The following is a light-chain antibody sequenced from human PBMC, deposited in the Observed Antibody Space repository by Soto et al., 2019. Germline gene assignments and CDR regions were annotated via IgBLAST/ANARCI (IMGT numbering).Light chain of an antibody. CDR2: RVS. Sequence: DVVMTQSPLSLLVTLGQPASISCRSSQSLVHSDGNIYLNWFRQRPGQSPRRLIYRVSNRDSGVPDRFSGSGSGTDFTLKISRVEAEDVGVYYCMQGTQWPWTFGQGTKVDIK. CDR1: QSLVHSDGNIY. J-gene: IGKJ1*01. CDR3: MQGTQWPWT. V-gene: IGKV2-30*02.